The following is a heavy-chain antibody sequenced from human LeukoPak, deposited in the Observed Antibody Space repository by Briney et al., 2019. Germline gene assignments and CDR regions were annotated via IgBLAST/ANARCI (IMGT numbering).Heavy chain of an antibody. J-gene: IGHJ4*02. CDR3: ARLPAGYYYGSGSYGDY. CDR2: VYISGST. Sequence: SETLSLTCTVSGGSISSGTYYWSWIRQPAGKGLEWIGRVYISGSTNYNPSLKSRVTISLDTSKNLFSLKLSSVTAAGTAVYYCARLPAGYYYGSGSYGDYWGQGTLVTVSS. D-gene: IGHD3-10*01. V-gene: IGHV4-61*02. CDR1: GGSISSGTYY.